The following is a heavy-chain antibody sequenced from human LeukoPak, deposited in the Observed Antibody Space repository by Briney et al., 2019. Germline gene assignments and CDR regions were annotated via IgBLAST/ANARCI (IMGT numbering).Heavy chain of an antibody. Sequence: KPSETLSLTCTVSGGSINSYCWSWIRQPPGKGLEWIGYFYYIGNTNYNPSLKSRVTISVDMSKNQLSLKLTSVTAADTAVYYCARSPWDKGRTSLDYWGQGTLVTVSS. J-gene: IGHJ4*02. D-gene: IGHD1/OR15-1a*01. CDR1: GGSINSYC. CDR2: FYYIGNT. CDR3: ARSPWDKGRTSLDY. V-gene: IGHV4-59*01.